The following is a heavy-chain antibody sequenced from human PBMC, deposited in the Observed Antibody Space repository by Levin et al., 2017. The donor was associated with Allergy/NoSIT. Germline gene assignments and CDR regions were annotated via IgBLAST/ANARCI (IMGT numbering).Heavy chain of an antibody. CDR2: IYPGDSDT. CDR1: GYSFISYW. J-gene: IGHJ6*02. D-gene: IGHD3/OR15-3a*01. Sequence: GESLKISCKGSGYSFISYWIAWVGQTPGKSLEWMGSIYPGDSDTKYSPPFLGQVTISVDKSISTAYLQWNSLKASDTAIYYCASDFHYDNGMDVWGQGTTVTVSS. V-gene: IGHV5-51*01. CDR3: ASDFHYDNGMDV.